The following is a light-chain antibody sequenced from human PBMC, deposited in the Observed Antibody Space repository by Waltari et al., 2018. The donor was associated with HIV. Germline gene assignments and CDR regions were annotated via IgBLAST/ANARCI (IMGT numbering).Light chain of an antibody. CDR1: SSDVGSYYL. V-gene: IGLV2-23*02. Sequence: QSALTQPAPVAGPPGQSITISCTGTSSDVGSYYLVSWYQQHPGKAPKLMIYEVSKRPSGVSNRFSGSKSGNTASLTISGLQAEDEADYYCCSYAGSSTFVVFGGGTKLTVL. CDR2: EVS. CDR3: CSYAGSSTFVV. J-gene: IGLJ2*01.